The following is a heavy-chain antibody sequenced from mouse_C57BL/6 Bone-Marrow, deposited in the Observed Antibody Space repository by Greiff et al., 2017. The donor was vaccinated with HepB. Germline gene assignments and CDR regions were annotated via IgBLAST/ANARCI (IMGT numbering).Heavy chain of an antibody. Sequence: QVQLKQSGPGLVAPSQSLSITCTVSGFSLTSYGVHWVRQPPGKGLEWLVVIWSDGSTTYNSALKSRLSISKDNSKSQVFLKMNSLQTDDTAMYYCARHEGLGRGYYAMDYWGQGTSVTVSS. J-gene: IGHJ4*01. CDR1: GFSLTSYG. V-gene: IGHV2-6-1*01. CDR3: ARHEGLGRGYYAMDY. D-gene: IGHD3-1*01. CDR2: IWSDGST.